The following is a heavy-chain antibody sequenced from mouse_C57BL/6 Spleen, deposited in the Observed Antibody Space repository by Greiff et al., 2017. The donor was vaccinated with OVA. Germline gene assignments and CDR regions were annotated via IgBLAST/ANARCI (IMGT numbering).Heavy chain of an antibody. CDR1: GFNIKDDY. CDR2: IDPENGDT. J-gene: IGHJ3*01. V-gene: IGHV14-4*01. D-gene: IGHD2-4*01. CDR3: TTDYEGIFAY. Sequence: EVQLQQSGAELVRPGASVKLSCTASGFNIKDDYMHWVKQRPEQGLEWIGWIDPENGDTEYASKFQGKATITADTSSNTAYLQLSSLTSEDTAVYYCTTDYEGIFAYWGQGTPVTVSA.